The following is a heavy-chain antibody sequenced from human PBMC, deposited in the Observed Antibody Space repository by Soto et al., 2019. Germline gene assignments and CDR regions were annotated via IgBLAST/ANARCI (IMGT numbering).Heavy chain of an antibody. CDR3: ARGERHHRSSSWHRDWFDP. D-gene: IGHD6-13*01. Sequence: QVQLQQWGAGLLKPSETLSLTCAVYGGSFSGYYWSWIRQPPGKGLEWIGEINHSGSTNYNPSLKSRVTISVDTSKNQFSLKLSSVTAADTAVYYCARGERHHRSSSWHRDWFDPWGQGTLVTVSS. CDR1: GGSFSGYY. V-gene: IGHV4-34*01. J-gene: IGHJ5*02. CDR2: INHSGST.